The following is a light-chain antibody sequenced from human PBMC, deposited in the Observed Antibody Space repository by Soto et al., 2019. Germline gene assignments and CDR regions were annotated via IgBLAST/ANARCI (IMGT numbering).Light chain of an antibody. CDR1: QSIANF. Sequence: DVQMTPSPSSLSASVGDRVTITCKANQSIANFLNWFQHKPGEAPKLLISDASHLELGVPSRFSGSLSVTDFVLDISNLQSEDVATYFFQQYEDLPLSFGVGTKVDI. CDR2: DAS. V-gene: IGKV1-33*01. CDR3: QQYEDLPLS. J-gene: IGKJ4*01.